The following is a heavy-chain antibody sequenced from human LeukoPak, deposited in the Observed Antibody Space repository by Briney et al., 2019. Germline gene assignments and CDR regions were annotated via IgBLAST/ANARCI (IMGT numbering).Heavy chain of an antibody. CDR1: GGTFSSYA. Sequence: SVKVSCKASGGTFSSYAISWVRQAPGQGLEWMGGIIPIFGTASYAQKFQGRVTITADKSTSTAYMELSSLRSEDTAVYYCARDLGIDAGRLSGDYWGQGTLVTVSS. J-gene: IGHJ4*02. CDR3: ARDLGIDAGRLSGDY. V-gene: IGHV1-69*06. D-gene: IGHD7-27*01. CDR2: IIPIFGTA.